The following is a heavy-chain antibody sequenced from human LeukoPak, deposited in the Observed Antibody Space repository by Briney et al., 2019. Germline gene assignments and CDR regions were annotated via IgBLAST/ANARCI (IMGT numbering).Heavy chain of an antibody. D-gene: IGHD2-21*01. J-gene: IGHJ4*02. V-gene: IGHV3-23*01. CDR2: ITGSGGST. Sequence: GGSLRLSCAASGFTFSSDVVSWVRQAPGKGLEWVSSITGSGGSTYYADSVKGRFTISRDNSKNTLYLQMNSLRADDTAVYYCAKKEVYCGGDCFDYWGQGTLVTVSS. CDR1: GFTFSSDV. CDR3: AKKEVYCGGDCFDY.